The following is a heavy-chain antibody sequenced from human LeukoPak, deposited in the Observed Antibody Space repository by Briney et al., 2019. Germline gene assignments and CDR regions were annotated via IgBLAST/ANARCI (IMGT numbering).Heavy chain of an antibody. CDR1: GGTFSSYA. CDR3: ASTDYVWGSYRW. CDR2: IIPIFGTA. J-gene: IGHJ4*02. Sequence: ASVKVSCKTSGGTFSSYAISWVRQAPGQGLEWMGGIIPIFGTANYAQKFQGRVTITADKSTSTAYMELSSLRSEDTAVYYCASTDYVWGSYRWWGQGTLVTVSS. V-gene: IGHV1-69*06. D-gene: IGHD3-16*02.